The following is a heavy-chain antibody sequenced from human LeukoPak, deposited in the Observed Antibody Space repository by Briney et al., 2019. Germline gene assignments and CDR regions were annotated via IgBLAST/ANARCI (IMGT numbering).Heavy chain of an antibody. J-gene: IGHJ4*02. Sequence: GGSLRLSCAASGFTFSSYGMSWVRQAPGKGLEWVSAISGSGGSTYYADSVKGRFTISRDNAKNSLYLQMNSLRAEDTAVYYCARGSGYGPSYYFDYWGQGTLVTVSS. D-gene: IGHD5-12*01. CDR3: ARGSGYGPSYYFDY. V-gene: IGHV3-23*01. CDR2: ISGSGGST. CDR1: GFTFSSYG.